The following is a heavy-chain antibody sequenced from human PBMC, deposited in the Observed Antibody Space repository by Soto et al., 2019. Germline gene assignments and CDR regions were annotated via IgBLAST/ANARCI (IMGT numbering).Heavy chain of an antibody. Sequence: VKVSCKACGDSFSFCGIKWVRQAPGQGLEWMGWINPSDGNRNFAQKFEDRVTMTTATSTNTVFLELRSLKSDDTAIYYCARDRLRGYDSSGFYSWGQGTMVTVSS. CDR1: GDSFSFCG. J-gene: IGHJ4*02. V-gene: IGHV1-18*01. CDR2: INPSDGNR. D-gene: IGHD3-22*01. CDR3: ARDRLRGYDSSGFYS.